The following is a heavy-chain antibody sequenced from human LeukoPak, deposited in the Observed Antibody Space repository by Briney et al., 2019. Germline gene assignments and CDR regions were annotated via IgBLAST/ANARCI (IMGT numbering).Heavy chain of an antibody. J-gene: IGHJ3*02. CDR1: GGSISSSSYY. D-gene: IGHD2-2*01. CDR3: ARGDLVEYQLLSLDAFDI. Sequence: LSLTCTVSGGSISSSSYYWGWVRQAPGKGLEWVAVISYDGSNKYYADSVKGRFTISRDNSKNTLYLQMNSLGAEDTAVYYCARGDLVEYQLLSLDAFDIWGQGTMVTVSS. V-gene: IGHV3-30-3*01. CDR2: ISYDGSNK.